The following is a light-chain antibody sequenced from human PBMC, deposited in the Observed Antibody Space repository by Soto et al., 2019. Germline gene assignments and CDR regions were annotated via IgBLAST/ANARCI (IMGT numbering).Light chain of an antibody. Sequence: VLTQSPCTLSLSPGERATLSCKASQSVTSRYLAWYQQKPGQAPRLLIYGASSRSTRIPDRFSRSGSGTDFTLTISRLETEDLAGYFGTPYHNSQDYTFGQENKLAT. V-gene: IGKV3-20*01. CDR1: QSVTSRY. J-gene: IGKJ2*01. CDR3: TPYHNSQDYT. CDR2: GAS.